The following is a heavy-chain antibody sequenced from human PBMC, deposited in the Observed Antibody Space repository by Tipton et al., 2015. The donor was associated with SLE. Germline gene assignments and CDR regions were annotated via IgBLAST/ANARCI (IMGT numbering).Heavy chain of an antibody. CDR1: GFTFSSYA. J-gene: IGHJ4*02. CDR2: ISDNGDNT. D-gene: IGHD6-13*01. CDR3: ARAQQLAY. V-gene: IGHV3-64*07. Sequence: QLVQSGGGVVQPGRSLRLSCAASGFTFSSYAMHWVRQAPGKGLEFVSAISDNGDNTYYADSVKGRFTISRDNSKNTLYLQMGSLRADDMAVYYCARAQQLAYWGQGILVTVSS.